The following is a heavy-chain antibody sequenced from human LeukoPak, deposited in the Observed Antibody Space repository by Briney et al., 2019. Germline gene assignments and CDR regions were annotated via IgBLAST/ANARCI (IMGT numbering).Heavy chain of an antibody. V-gene: IGHV3-30*04. CDR3: ASSVVPAGNFDY. CDR2: ISYDGSNK. CDR1: GFTFSSYA. Sequence: GGSLRLSCAASGFTFSSYAVHWVRQAPGKGLEWVAVISYDGSNKYYADSVKGRFTISRDNSKNTPYLQMNSLRAEDTAVYYCASSVVPAGNFDYWGQGTLVTVSS. D-gene: IGHD2-2*01. J-gene: IGHJ4*02.